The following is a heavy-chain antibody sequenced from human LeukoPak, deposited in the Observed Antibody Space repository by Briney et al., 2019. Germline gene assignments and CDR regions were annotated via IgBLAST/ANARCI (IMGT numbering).Heavy chain of an antibody. J-gene: IGHJ4*02. CDR3: ARDSGHDWRLDY. D-gene: IGHD5-12*01. CDR1: GYTFTSYA. Sequence: ASVKVSCKASGYTFTSYAMHWVRQAPGQRLEWMGWINPGNGNTKYSQEFQGRVTITRDTSASTAYMELSSLKSEDMAVYYCARDSGHDWRLDYWGQGTLVTVSS. V-gene: IGHV1-3*03. CDR2: INPGNGNT.